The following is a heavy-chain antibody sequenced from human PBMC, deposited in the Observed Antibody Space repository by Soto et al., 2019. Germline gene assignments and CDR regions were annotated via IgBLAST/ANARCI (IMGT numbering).Heavy chain of an antibody. D-gene: IGHD3-22*01. Sequence: VQLVQSGAEVKKPGASVKVSCKASGYTFTSYDINWVRQATGQGLEWMGWMNPNSGNTGYAQKFQGRVTMTRNTSISTAYMELSSLRAEDTAVYYCARVPYYYDSSGYPRDDAFDIWGQGTMVTVSS. CDR3: ARVPYYYDSSGYPRDDAFDI. V-gene: IGHV1-8*01. CDR2: MNPNSGNT. J-gene: IGHJ3*02. CDR1: GYTFTSYD.